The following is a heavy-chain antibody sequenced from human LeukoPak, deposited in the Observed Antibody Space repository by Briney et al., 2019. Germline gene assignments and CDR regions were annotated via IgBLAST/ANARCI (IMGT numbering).Heavy chain of an antibody. V-gene: IGHV1-18*01. CDR1: GYTFTSYG. J-gene: IGHJ6*02. CDR3: VWSYYYYGMDV. CDR2: ISAYNGNT. D-gene: IGHD2-21*01. Sequence: ASVKGSCKASGYTFTSYGISWVRQAPGQGIEWMGWISAYNGNTNYAQKLQGRVTMTTDTSTSTAYMELRSLRSDDTAVYYCVWSYYYYGMDVWGQGTTVTVSS.